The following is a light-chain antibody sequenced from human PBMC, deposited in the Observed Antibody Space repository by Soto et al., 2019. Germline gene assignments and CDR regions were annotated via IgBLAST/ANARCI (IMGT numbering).Light chain of an antibody. CDR3: QQYNNCAIT. CDR1: QSVSSN. V-gene: IGKV3-15*01. CDR2: GAS. J-gene: IGKJ5*01. Sequence: EIVMTQSPATLSVSPGERATLSCRASQSVSSNLAWYQQKPGQAPRLLIYGASTRATGIPARFSGSGSGTEFTLTISSLQSEDFAVYYCQQYNNCAITFGPGTRLELK.